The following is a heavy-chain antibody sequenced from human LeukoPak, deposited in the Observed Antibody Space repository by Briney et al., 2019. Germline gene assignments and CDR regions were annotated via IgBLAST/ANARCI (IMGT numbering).Heavy chain of an antibody. V-gene: IGHV1-18*04. CDR3: ARGLWSSFDY. CDR2: ISAYNGNT. Sequence: ASVKVSCKASGYTFTGYYMYWVRQAPGQGLEWMGWISAYNGNTNYAQKLQGRVTMTTDTSTSTAYMELRSLRSDDTAVYYCARGLWSSFDYWGQGTLVTVSS. CDR1: GYTFTGYY. J-gene: IGHJ4*02. D-gene: IGHD4/OR15-4a*01.